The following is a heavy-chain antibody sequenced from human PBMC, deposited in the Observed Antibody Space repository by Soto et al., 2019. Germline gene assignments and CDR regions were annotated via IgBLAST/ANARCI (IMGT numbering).Heavy chain of an antibody. CDR2: ISSSSSTI. CDR3: ARDLNLGSFDY. J-gene: IGHJ4*02. V-gene: IGHV3-48*01. Sequence: EVQLVESGGGLVQPGGSLRLSCAASGFTFSSYSMNWVRQAPGKGLEWVSYISSSSSTIDYADSVKGRFTISRDNVKNSLYLPMNSLRAEDTAVYYCARDLNLGSFDYWGPGTLVSVSS. CDR1: GFTFSSYS.